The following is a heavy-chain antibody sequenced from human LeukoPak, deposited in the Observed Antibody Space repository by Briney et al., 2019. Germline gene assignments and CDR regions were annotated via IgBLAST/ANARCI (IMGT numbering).Heavy chain of an antibody. D-gene: IGHD5-12*01. CDR2: IYHSGIT. V-gene: IGHV4-38-2*02. CDR3: ARHEKVYSGYRGYYYYMDV. J-gene: IGHJ6*03. CDR1: GYSISSGYY. Sequence: SETLSLTCIVSGYSISSGYYWGWIRQPPGKGLEWIGNIYHSGITYYNLYNPSLKSRVIISVDTSKNHFSLKLSSVTAADTAVYYCARHEKVYSGYRGYYYYMDVWGKGTTVTISS.